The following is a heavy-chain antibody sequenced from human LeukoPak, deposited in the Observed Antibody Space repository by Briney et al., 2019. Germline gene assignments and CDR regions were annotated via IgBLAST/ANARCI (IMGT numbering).Heavy chain of an antibody. D-gene: IGHD6-6*01. CDR3: ATVYRSSEGVNWFDP. Sequence: GASVKVSCKVSGYTLTELSMHWVRQAPGKGLEWMGGFDPEDGETIYAQKFQGRVTMTEGTSTDTAYMELSSLRSEDTAVYYWATVYRSSEGVNWFDPWGQGTLVTVSS. J-gene: IGHJ5*02. V-gene: IGHV1-24*01. CDR1: GYTLTELS. CDR2: FDPEDGET.